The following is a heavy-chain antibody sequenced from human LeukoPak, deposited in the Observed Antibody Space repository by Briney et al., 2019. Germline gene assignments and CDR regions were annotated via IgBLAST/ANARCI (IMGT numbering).Heavy chain of an antibody. CDR2: ISCDGTKK. V-gene: IGHV3-30*18. J-gene: IGHJ5*02. Sequence: GGSLRLSCAASGFTFSSYSMNWVRQAPGKGLEWVGVISCDGTKKYYADSVKGRFTISRDNSENTLCLQMNSLRVEDTAVYYCSKETTATGANWFDPWGQGTLVIVSS. D-gene: IGHD6-13*01. CDR1: GFTFSSYS. CDR3: SKETTATGANWFDP.